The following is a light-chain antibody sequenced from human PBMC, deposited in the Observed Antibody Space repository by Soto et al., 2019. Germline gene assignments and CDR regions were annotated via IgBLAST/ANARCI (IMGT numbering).Light chain of an antibody. CDR1: QSVSSSY. Sequence: EIVWTQSPGTLSLSPGDRATLSCRASQSVSSSYLAWYQQKPDQAPRRLIYGASSRATGIPDRLSGSRSGTDFTHTISRMEPEDFAGDYCQQYGRSRTFGQGNQVEIK. CDR2: GAS. V-gene: IGKV3-20*01. J-gene: IGKJ1*01. CDR3: QQYGRSRT.